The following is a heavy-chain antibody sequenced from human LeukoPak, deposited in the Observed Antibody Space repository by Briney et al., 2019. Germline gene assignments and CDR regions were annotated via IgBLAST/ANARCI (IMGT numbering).Heavy chain of an antibody. D-gene: IGHD2-2*01. Sequence: GGSLRLSCAASGFTFSSYAMHWVRQAPGKGLEWVSGIVGGAGGTYYADSVKGRFTISRDNSKNTLYLQMNSLRAEDTAVYYCAHGSMYQLDYWGQGTLVTVSP. CDR2: IVGGAGGT. CDR1: GFTFSSYA. J-gene: IGHJ4*02. V-gene: IGHV3-23*01. CDR3: AHGSMYQLDY.